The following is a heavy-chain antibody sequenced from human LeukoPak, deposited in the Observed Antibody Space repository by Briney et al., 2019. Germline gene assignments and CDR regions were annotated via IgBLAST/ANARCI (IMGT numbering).Heavy chain of an antibody. CDR2: VIPIFGTA. V-gene: IGHV1-69*13. J-gene: IGHJ4*02. Sequence: ASVKVSCMASGGTFSSYAISWVRQAPGQGREWMGGVIPIFGTANYAQKLQGRVTITADESTSAAYMELSSLRSEDTAVYYCARESVDFWSGYRLYYFDYWGQGTLVTVSS. CDR3: ARESVDFWSGYRLYYFDY. CDR1: GGTFSSYA. D-gene: IGHD3-3*01.